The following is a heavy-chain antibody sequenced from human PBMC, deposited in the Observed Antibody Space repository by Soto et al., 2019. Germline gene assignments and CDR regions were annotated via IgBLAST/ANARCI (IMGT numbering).Heavy chain of an antibody. J-gene: IGHJ4*02. V-gene: IGHV3-23*01. CDR1: GFTFSSYA. CDR2: ISGSGGST. CDR3: AKGGYYYDSSGYYSVFDY. D-gene: IGHD3-22*01. Sequence: EVQLLESGGGLVQPGGSLRLSCAASGFTFSSYAMSWVRQAPGKGLEWVSAISGSGGSTYYADSVKGRFTISRDNSKNTLYLQMISLRAEDTAVYYCAKGGYYYDSSGYYSVFDYWGQGTLVTVSS.